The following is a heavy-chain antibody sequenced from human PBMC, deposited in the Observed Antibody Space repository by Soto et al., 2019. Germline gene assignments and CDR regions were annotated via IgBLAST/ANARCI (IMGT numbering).Heavy chain of an antibody. J-gene: IGHJ4*02. CDR1: VDSIAAYY. D-gene: IGHD2-2*01. CDR3: ARDSTSWFLFDT. CDR2: FHNDKST. Sequence: PSETLSLTCSVSVDSIAAYYWNWIRQPPGKPLEWIGYFHNDKSTTYNPSLKSRASISVDSSKRQVSLKISSVTAADTAVYYCARDSTSWFLFDTWGQGVLVTAPQ. V-gene: IGHV4-59*01.